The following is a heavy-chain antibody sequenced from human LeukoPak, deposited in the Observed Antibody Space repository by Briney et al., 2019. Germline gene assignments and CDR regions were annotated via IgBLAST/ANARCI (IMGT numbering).Heavy chain of an antibody. Sequence: PGGSLRLSCAASGFTFRKYAMSWVRQAPGKGLEWVSAISGGGENTYYADSVKGRFTMSRDNSKNTLYLQVNSLRPDDTAVYYCARLRRSGDEYKSLGRIFDFWGQGTLVTV. CDR3: ARLRRSGDEYKSLGRIFDF. CDR2: ISGGGENT. D-gene: IGHD5-12*01. J-gene: IGHJ4*02. CDR1: GFTFRKYA. V-gene: IGHV3-23*01.